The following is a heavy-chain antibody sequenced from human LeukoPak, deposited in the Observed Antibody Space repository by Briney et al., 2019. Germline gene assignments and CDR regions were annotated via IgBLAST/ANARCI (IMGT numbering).Heavy chain of an antibody. CDR1: GYTFTSYG. CDR3: AKAVASRYYYGMDV. CDR2: ISAYNGNT. J-gene: IGHJ6*02. D-gene: IGHD6-19*01. Sequence: ASVKVSCKASGYTFTSYGISWVRQAPGQGLEWMGWISAYNGNTNYAQKLQGRVTMTTDTSTSTAYMELRSLRSDDTAVYYCAKAVASRYYYGMDVWGQGTTVTVSS. V-gene: IGHV1-18*01.